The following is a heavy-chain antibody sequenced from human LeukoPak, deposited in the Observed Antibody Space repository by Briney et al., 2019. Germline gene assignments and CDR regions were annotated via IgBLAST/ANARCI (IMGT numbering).Heavy chain of an antibody. CDR3: ATGVHGIAAAGDYYFDY. V-gene: IGHV4-4*07. CDR2: IYNGGII. J-gene: IGHJ4*02. D-gene: IGHD6-13*01. Sequence: SETLSLTCTVSGGSISSYYWSWIRQPAGKVLEWIGRIYNGGIITYNPSLKSRVTMSIDTSNNQFSLRLRFVTAADTAVYYCATGVHGIAAAGDYYFDYWGQGTLVTVSS. CDR1: GGSISSYY.